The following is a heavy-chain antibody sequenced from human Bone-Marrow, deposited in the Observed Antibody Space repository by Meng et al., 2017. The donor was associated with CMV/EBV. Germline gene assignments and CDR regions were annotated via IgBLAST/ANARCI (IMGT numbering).Heavy chain of an antibody. CDR1: GYTFTGYY. Sequence: ASVKVSCKASGYTFTGYYMHWVRQAPGQGLEWMGWINPNSGGTNYAQKFQGRVTMTRDTSISTAYMELSRLRSDDTAVYYCARDFTDIVVVPVAMGWFDPWGQGTLVTSPQ. J-gene: IGHJ5*02. D-gene: IGHD2-2*01. CDR2: INPNSGGT. CDR3: ARDFTDIVVVPVAMGWFDP. V-gene: IGHV1-2*02.